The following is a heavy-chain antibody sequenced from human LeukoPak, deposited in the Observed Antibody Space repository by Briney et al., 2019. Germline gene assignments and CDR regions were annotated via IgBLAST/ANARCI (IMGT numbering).Heavy chain of an antibody. CDR2: LRYDGTNE. Sequence: GGSLRLSCAASGFTFSGYGMHGVRQAPGKGLEGVAFLRYDGTNEDCGDSVEGGFSISRDNSKNTLYLQMNTLRSEDAGVYYCAKPDHWAERRFDSWGQGNLVTVSP. D-gene: IGHD1-26*01. V-gene: IGHV3-30*02. J-gene: IGHJ4*02. CDR3: AKPDHWAERRFDS. CDR1: GFTFSGYG.